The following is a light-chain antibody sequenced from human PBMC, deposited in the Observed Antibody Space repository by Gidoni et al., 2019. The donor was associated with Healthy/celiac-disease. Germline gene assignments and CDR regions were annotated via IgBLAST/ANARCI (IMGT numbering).Light chain of an antibody. CDR3: QQYNNWPPGYT. V-gene: IGKV3-15*01. Sequence: IVMTQSPPTLSVSPGERATLSCRASQSVSSNLAWYQQKPGQAPRLLIYGASTRATGIPARFSGSGSGTEFTLTISSLQSEDFAVYYCQQYNNWPPGYTFGQXTKLEIK. CDR1: QSVSSN. CDR2: GAS. J-gene: IGKJ2*01.